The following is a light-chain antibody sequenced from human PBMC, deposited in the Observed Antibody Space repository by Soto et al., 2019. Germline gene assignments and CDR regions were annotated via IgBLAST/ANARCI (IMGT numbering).Light chain of an antibody. Sequence: EIVLTQSPGTLSLSPGERATLSCRASQIVTSTYLAWYQQKPGQAPRLLIYGASSRATGIPDRFSGSGSGTDFTLTINRLEPEDFAVYYCQQYGSSPSYTFGQGTKLEIK. CDR1: QIVTSTY. CDR3: QQYGSSPSYT. CDR2: GAS. J-gene: IGKJ2*01. V-gene: IGKV3-20*01.